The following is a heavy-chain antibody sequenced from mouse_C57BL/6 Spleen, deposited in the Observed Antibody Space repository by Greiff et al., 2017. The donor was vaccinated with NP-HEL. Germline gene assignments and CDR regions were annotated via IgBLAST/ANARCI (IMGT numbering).Heavy chain of an antibody. Sequence: EVKLMESGPELVKPGASVKISCKASGYSFTGYYMNWVKQSPEKSLEWIGEINPSTGGTTYNQKFKAKATLTVDKSSSTAYMQLKSLTSEDSAVYYCARFPYSDGSRSMNPYYFDYWGQGTTLTVSS. J-gene: IGHJ2*01. CDR1: GYSFTGYY. CDR3: ARFPYSDGSRSMNPYYFDY. CDR2: INPSTGGT. D-gene: IGHD1-1*01. V-gene: IGHV1-42*01.